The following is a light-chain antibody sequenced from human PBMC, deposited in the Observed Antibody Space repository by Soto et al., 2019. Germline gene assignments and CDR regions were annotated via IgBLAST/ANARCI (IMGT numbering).Light chain of an antibody. J-gene: IGKJ5*01. CDR2: GAS. Sequence: EIVVTQSPGTLSLSPGERATLSCRASQSVSSSYLAWYQQKPGQAPRLLIYGASSRATGIPDRFSGSGSGTAFPLTISILEPEDFAVYYCQQYGSSPITFGQGTRLDIK. CDR3: QQYGSSPIT. V-gene: IGKV3-20*01. CDR1: QSVSSSY.